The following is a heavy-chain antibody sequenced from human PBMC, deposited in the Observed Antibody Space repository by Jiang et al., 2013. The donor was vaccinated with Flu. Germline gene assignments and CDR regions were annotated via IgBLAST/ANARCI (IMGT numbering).Heavy chain of an antibody. J-gene: IGHJ4*02. CDR3: ARSISVAGTRIFDY. CDR2: IYYSGST. D-gene: IGHD6-19*01. V-gene: IGHV4-39*01. Sequence: APGLVKPSETLSLTCTVSGGSISSSSYYWGWIRQPPGKGLEWIGSIYYSGSTYYNPSLKSRVTISVDTSKNQFSLKLSSVTAADTAVHYCARSISVAGTRIFDYWGQGTLVTVSS. CDR1: GGSISSSSYY.